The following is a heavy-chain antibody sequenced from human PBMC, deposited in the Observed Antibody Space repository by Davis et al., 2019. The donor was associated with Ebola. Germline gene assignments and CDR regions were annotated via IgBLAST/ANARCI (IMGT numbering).Heavy chain of an antibody. V-gene: IGHV3-53*01. CDR1: ASTVSSNY. CDR2: IYSGGST. D-gene: IGHD2-15*01. Sequence: GGPLIPSFAAPASTVSSNYMSWLRQAPGKGLVWVSVIYSGGSTYYADSVNGRFTISRDNSKNTLYLQMNSLRAADTAVYYCARGGFCSGGSCYSFRVYWGQGTLVTVSS. J-gene: IGHJ4*02. CDR3: ARGGFCSGGSCYSFRVY.